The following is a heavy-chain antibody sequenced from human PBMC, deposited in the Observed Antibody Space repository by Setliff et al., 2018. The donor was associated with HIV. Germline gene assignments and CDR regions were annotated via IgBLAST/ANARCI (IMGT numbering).Heavy chain of an antibody. Sequence: SETLSLTCVVYGGSFSAHYWNWIRQPPGKGLEWVGEIKHSGSTNYNPSLKSRVTVSVDTSKNQFSLEVKSMTAADTAVYYCARRPSPYYYYDSSGYSGGNVDYWGQGTLVTVSS. CDR2: IKHSGST. CDR1: GGSFSAHY. V-gene: IGHV4-34*01. CDR3: ARRPSPYYYYDSSGYSGGNVDY. D-gene: IGHD3-22*01. J-gene: IGHJ4*02.